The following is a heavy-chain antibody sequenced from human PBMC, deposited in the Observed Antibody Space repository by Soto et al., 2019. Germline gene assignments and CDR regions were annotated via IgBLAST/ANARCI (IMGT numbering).Heavy chain of an antibody. Sequence: EVQLVVSGGGLVQPGGSLRLSCAASGFTFSSYSMNWVRQAPGKGLEWVSYISSSSSTIYYADSVKGRFTISRDNAKNSLYLQMNSLRDEDTAVYYCARDAFSRKLELPPFFDYWGQGTLVTVSS. D-gene: IGHD1-7*01. J-gene: IGHJ4*02. V-gene: IGHV3-48*02. CDR1: GFTFSSYS. CDR2: ISSSSSTI. CDR3: ARDAFSRKLELPPFFDY.